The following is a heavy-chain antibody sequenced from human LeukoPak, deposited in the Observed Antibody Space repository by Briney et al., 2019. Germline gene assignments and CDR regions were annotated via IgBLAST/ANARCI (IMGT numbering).Heavy chain of an antibody. Sequence: ASVKVSCKASGYTFTSYDINWVRQATGQGLEWMGWMNPNSGNTGYAQKFQGRVTMTRNTSISTAYMELSSLRSEDTAVYYCARVRHPYYYDSSGPSDYWGQGTLVTVSS. CDR3: ARVRHPYYYDSSGPSDY. J-gene: IGHJ4*02. CDR1: GYTFTSYD. D-gene: IGHD3-22*01. CDR2: MNPNSGNT. V-gene: IGHV1-8*01.